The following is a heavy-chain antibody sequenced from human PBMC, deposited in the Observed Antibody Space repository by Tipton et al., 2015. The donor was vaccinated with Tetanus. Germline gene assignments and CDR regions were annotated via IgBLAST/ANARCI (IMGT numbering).Heavy chain of an antibody. CDR3: ARHVGRIPGDWCFDL. D-gene: IGHD2-15*01. J-gene: IGHJ2*01. CDR1: GGSFSSYY. V-gene: IGHV4-39*01. Sequence: TLSLTCAVYGGSFSSYYWGWIRQPPGKGLEWIGSIYYSGSTYYNPSLKSRVTISVDTAKNQFSLKLSSVPAADTAVYYCARHVGRIPGDWCFDLWGRGTLVTVSS. CDR2: IYYSGST.